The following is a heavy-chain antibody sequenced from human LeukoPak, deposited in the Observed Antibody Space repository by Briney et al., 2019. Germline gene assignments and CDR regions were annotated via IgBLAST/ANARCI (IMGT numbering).Heavy chain of an antibody. Sequence: ASVPVSYKDYRYTCPSYNMNWARQATGQGLEWMGWMNPNSGNTGYAQKFQGRVTMTRNTSISTAYMELSSLRSEDTAVYYCARVDRRDAFDIWGQGTMVTVSS. D-gene: IGHD3-22*01. CDR1: RYTCPSYN. J-gene: IGHJ3*02. V-gene: IGHV1-8*01. CDR3: ARVDRRDAFDI. CDR2: MNPNSGNT.